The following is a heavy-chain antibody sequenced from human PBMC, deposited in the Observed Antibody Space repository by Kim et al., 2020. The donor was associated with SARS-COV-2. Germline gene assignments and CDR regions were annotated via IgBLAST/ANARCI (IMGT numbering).Heavy chain of an antibody. CDR3: ARGGIAAAGTYYFES. D-gene: IGHD6-13*01. CDR2: IASAGYT. V-gene: IGHV3-13*04. J-gene: IGHJ4*02. CDR1: GFTFSNYD. Sequence: GGSLRLSCAASGFTFSNYDMHWVRQTTRKGLEWVSTIASAGYTFYPDSVKGRFTVSRENAKNSLFLQMNSLTAGDTAMYYCARGGIAAAGTYYFESWGQGALVTVSS.